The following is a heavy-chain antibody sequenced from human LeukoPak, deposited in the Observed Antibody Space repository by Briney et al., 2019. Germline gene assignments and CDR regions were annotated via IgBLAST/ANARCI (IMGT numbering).Heavy chain of an antibody. J-gene: IGHJ4*02. CDR1: GGSISSYY. CDR2: LYSSGST. V-gene: IGHV4-4*07. D-gene: IGHD2-2*01. CDR3: ARGPGYCSSTSCPIDY. Sequence: SETLSLTCTVSGGSISSYYWSWLRQPAGKGLEGLGRLYSSGSTHYNPSLKSRVTMSVDTSKNQFSLKLSSVTAADTAVYYCARGPGYCSSTSCPIDYWGQGTLVTVSS.